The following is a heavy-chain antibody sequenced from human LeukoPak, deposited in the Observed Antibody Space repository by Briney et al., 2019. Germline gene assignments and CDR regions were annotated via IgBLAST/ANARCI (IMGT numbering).Heavy chain of an antibody. CDR1: GYTFTGYY. V-gene: IGHV1-69*05. CDR2: IIPIFGTA. Sequence: SVKVSCKASGYTFTGYYMHWVRQAPGQGLEWMGGIIPIFGTANYAQKFQGRVTITTDESTSTAYMELSSLRSEDTAVYYCAGRYCSSTSCYTYYFDYWGQGTLVTVSS. J-gene: IGHJ4*02. CDR3: AGRYCSSTSCYTYYFDY. D-gene: IGHD2-2*01.